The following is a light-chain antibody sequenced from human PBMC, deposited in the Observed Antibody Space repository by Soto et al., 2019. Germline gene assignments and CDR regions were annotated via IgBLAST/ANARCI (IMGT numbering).Light chain of an antibody. CDR1: QSVSSSY. J-gene: IGKJ1*01. CDR2: GAS. Sequence: EIVVTQSPGTLSLSPGERATLSCRASQSVSSSYLAWYQQKPGQAPRLLIYGASSRATGIPDRFSGSGSGTDLNLTISRLEPENFTVNYCQQYGSSPRTFGQGTKVDIK. V-gene: IGKV3-20*01. CDR3: QQYGSSPRT.